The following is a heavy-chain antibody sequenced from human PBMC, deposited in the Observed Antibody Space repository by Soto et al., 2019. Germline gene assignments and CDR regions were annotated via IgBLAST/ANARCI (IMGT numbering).Heavy chain of an antibody. J-gene: IGHJ5*02. D-gene: IGHD3-22*01. Sequence: RLSCAASGFTFSAYNMNWVRQAPGKGLEWVSSISSSSSSIYYADSVKGRFTISRDNAKTSLYLQMNSLRAEDTAVYYCARADYYDSSAYYFSGWFDPWGQGTLVTVSS. CDR3: ARADYYDSSAYYFSGWFDP. CDR1: GFTFSAYN. V-gene: IGHV3-21*01. CDR2: ISSSSSSI.